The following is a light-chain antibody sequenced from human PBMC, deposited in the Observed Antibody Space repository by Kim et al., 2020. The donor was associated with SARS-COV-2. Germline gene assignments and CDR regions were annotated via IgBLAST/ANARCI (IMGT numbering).Light chain of an antibody. V-gene: IGKV1-5*03. CDR3: QQYNSYSYS. Sequence: ASVGDRVTIKCRASQSSSSWLAWYQQKPGKAPKLLIYKASSLASGVPSRFSSSGSGTEFTLTISSLQPDDFATYDCQQYNSYSYSFGQGTKLEI. J-gene: IGKJ2*03. CDR1: QSSSSW. CDR2: KAS.